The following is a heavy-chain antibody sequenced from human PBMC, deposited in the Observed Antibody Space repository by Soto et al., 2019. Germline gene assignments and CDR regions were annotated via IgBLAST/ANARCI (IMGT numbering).Heavy chain of an antibody. CDR3: AREYRKLWASHTGMDV. J-gene: IGHJ6*02. CDR1: GGSFSGYY. V-gene: IGHV4-34*01. D-gene: IGHD2-21*01. CDR2: INHSGNT. Sequence: PSETLSLTCAVYGGSFSGYYWSWIRQPPGKGLEWIGEINHSGNTNYNPSLKSRVTMSVDTSKNQFSLKLTSVTAADTAVYYCAREYRKLWASHTGMDVWGQGTTVTVSS.